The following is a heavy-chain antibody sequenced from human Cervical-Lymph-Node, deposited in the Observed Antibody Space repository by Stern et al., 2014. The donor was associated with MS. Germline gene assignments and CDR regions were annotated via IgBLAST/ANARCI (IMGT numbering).Heavy chain of an antibody. V-gene: IGHV4-30-2*01. Sequence: QLQLQESGSGLVKPSQTLSLTCAVSGGSISSGGYSWSWIRQPPGKGLEWIGYIYHSGSTYYNTSLKSRVTISVDRSKNQFSLKLSSVTAADTAVYYCARSSVTTPNAFDIWGQGTMVTVSS. CDR2: IYHSGST. CDR3: ARSSVTTPNAFDI. J-gene: IGHJ3*02. D-gene: IGHD4-17*01. CDR1: GGSISSGGYS.